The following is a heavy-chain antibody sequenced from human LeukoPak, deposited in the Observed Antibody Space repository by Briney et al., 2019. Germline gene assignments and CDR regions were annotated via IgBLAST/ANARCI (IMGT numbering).Heavy chain of an antibody. D-gene: IGHD5-18*01. J-gene: IGHJ4*02. CDR1: GFSFDDYA. V-gene: IGHV3-9*01. CDR2: ISWNSGSI. Sequence: GGSLRLSCAASGFSFDDYAMHWVRQAPGKGLEWVSGISWNSGSIVYADSVKGRFTISRDNAKNSLYLQMNSLRAEDTALYYCAKDGGASGYSYAFDYWGQGTLVTVSS. CDR3: AKDGGASGYSYAFDY.